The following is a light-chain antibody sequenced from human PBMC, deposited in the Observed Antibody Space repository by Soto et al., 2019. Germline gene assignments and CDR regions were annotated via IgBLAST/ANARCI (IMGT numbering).Light chain of an antibody. V-gene: IGLV2-14*01. CDR3: SSYTSSSF. J-gene: IGLJ1*01. CDR2: DVS. CDR1: SSDIGGYNY. Sequence: QSVLTQPASVSGSPGQSITISCTGTSSDIGGYNYVSWYQQHPGKAPKLMIYDVSNRPSVFSNRFSGSKSGNTASLTISGLQAEDEADYYCSSYTSSSFFGTGTKATVL.